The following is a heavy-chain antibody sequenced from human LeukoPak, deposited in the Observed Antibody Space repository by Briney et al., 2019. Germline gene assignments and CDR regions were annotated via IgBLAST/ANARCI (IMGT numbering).Heavy chain of an antibody. D-gene: IGHD2/OR15-2a*01. CDR1: GFTFRDYA. Sequence: GGSLRLSCAASGFTFRDYAMTWVRQAPGKGLEWVSAISGTGDTTNYAESVQGRFSISRDNAKNTVYLQMNSLRAEDTAVYFCAKGLHFHRDYWGHGTLASVSS. CDR3: AKGLHFHRDY. CDR2: ISGTGDTT. V-gene: IGHV3-23*01. J-gene: IGHJ4*01.